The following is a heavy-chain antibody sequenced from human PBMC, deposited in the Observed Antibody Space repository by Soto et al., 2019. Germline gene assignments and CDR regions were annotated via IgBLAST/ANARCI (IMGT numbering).Heavy chain of an antibody. CDR3: AREAIIVIAAPEYYFDY. V-gene: IGHV3-23*01. CDR1: GFTFSTSA. Sequence: PGGSLRLSCEASGFTFSTSAMSWVRQAPGKGLEWVSTISDSGNTNYADSVKGRFTVSRDSPKNTLYLQMDSLRAEDTAVYYCAREAIIVIAAPEYYFDYWGQGTLVTVSS. D-gene: IGHD3-22*01. J-gene: IGHJ4*02. CDR2: ISDSGNT.